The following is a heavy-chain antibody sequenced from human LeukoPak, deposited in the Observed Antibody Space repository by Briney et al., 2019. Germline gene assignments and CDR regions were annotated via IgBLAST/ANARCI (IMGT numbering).Heavy chain of an antibody. V-gene: IGHV4-38-2*01. CDR3: ARGVRGVKTYFDY. Sequence: SETLSLTCAVSGYSISSGYYWGWIRQPPGKGLEWNGSIYHSGSTYYNPSLKSRVTISVDTSKNQFSLKLSSVTAADTAVYYCARGVRGVKTYFDYWGQGTLVTVSS. CDR1: GYSISSGYY. CDR2: IYHSGST. J-gene: IGHJ4*02. D-gene: IGHD3-10*01.